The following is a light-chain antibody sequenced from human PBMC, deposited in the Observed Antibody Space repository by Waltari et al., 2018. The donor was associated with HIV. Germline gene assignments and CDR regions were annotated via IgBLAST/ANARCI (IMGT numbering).Light chain of an antibody. CDR1: SSNIGGNT. V-gene: IGLV1-44*01. Sequence: QSVLTQPPSASGTPAPRLPIPCSGSSSNIGGNTVNWYQHLPGTAPKLLIYSKHQRPAGVPDRFSGSKSGTSASLAISGLQSEDEADYYCASRDDSLNGPVFGRGTKLTVL. J-gene: IGLJ2*01. CDR2: SKH. CDR3: ASRDDSLNGPV.